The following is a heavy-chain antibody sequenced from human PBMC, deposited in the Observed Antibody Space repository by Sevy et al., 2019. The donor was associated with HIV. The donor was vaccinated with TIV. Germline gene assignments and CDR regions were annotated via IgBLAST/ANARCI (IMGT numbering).Heavy chain of an antibody. D-gene: IGHD3-10*01. CDR3: TRGYYGSGSNPYFDY. CDR2: INRDGSDT. J-gene: IGHJ4*02. Sequence: GESLKISCAASGFTFSSSWMHWVRQAPGKGLVWVSRINRDGSDTDYADSVKGRFTIFRDNAKNTLYLQMNSLRAEDTAMYFCTRGYYGSGSNPYFDYWGQGTLVTVSS. CDR1: GFTFSSSW. V-gene: IGHV3-74*01.